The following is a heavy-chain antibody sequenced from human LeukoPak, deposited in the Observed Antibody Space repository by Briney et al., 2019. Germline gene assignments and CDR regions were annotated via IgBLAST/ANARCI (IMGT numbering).Heavy chain of an antibody. V-gene: IGHV1-69*05. Sequence: SVKVSCEASGGTFSSYAISWVRQAPGQGLEWMGGIIPIFGTANYAQNFQGRVTITTDESTSTAYMELSSLRSEDTAVYYCASSSGSYYVEWGQGTLVTVSS. CDR2: IIPIFGTA. D-gene: IGHD1-26*01. CDR1: GGTFSSYA. J-gene: IGHJ4*02. CDR3: ASSSGSYYVE.